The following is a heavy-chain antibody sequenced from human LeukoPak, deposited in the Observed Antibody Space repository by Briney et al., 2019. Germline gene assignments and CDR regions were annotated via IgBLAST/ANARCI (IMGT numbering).Heavy chain of an antibody. Sequence: ESGPALVKPTQTLTLTCTFSGFSLSTSGMCVSWIRQPPGKALEWLALIDWDDDKYYSTSLKTRLTISKDTSKNQVVLTMTNMDPVDTATYYCARATSGGSCYSSAFDIWGQGTMVTVSS. J-gene: IGHJ3*02. V-gene: IGHV2-70*01. CDR1: GFSLSTSGMC. D-gene: IGHD2-15*01. CDR2: IDWDDDK. CDR3: ARATSGGSCYSSAFDI.